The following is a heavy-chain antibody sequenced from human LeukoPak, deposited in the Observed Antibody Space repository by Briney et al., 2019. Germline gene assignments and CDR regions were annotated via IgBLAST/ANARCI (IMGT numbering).Heavy chain of an antibody. CDR2: IHSGESP. Sequence: SETLSLTCTVSGYSISSGYYWGWIRQPPGKGLEWITIIHSGESPYYSPSLESRVTMAIDTSKNQFSLKLNSVTAADTAVYYCARGGGVRTGSGWRPGNWFDPWGQGTLVIVSS. J-gene: IGHJ5*02. V-gene: IGHV4-38-2*02. D-gene: IGHD6-19*01. CDR1: GYSISSGYY. CDR3: ARGGGVRTGSGWRPGNWFDP.